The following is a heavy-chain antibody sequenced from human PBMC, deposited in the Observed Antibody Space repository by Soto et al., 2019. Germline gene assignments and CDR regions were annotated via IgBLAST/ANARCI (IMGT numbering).Heavy chain of an antibody. CDR3: ARDIGAETVVLGYYYYGMDV. V-gene: IGHV3-30*04. J-gene: IGHJ6*02. CDR2: ISYDGSNK. Sequence: QVQLVQSGGGVVQPGRSLRLSCAASGFTFSGYAMHWVRQAPGKGLEWVAVISYDGSNKYYTDSVKGRFTLSRDNSKNTLYLEINSLRAEDTAVYYCARDIGAETVVLGYYYYGMDVWGQGTTVTVSS. CDR1: GFTFSGYA. D-gene: IGHD3-16*01.